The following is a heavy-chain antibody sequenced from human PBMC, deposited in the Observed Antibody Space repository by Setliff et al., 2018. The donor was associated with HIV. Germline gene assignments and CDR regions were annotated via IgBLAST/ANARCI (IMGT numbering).Heavy chain of an antibody. D-gene: IGHD3-10*01. CDR1: GYTFTDNY. V-gene: IGHV1-69-2*01. CDR2: VDPKNGKT. Sequence: GASVKVSCKASGYTFTDNYIHWVRQAPGQGLEWMGRVDPKNGKTLYAENLRGRITITADTSTDTAYMELNSLRSEDTAMYYCATLDYYGSQTYNLALHYWGQGTLVTVSS. CDR3: ATLDYYGSQTYNLALHY. J-gene: IGHJ4*02.